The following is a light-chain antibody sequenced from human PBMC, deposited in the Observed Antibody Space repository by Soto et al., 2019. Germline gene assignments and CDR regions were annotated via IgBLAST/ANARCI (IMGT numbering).Light chain of an antibody. CDR2: RNN. Sequence: QSVLTQPPSASGTPGQWVTISCSGSSSNIGSNYVYWYQQLPGTAPKLLIYRNNQRPSGVPDRFSGSKSGTSASLAISGLRSEDEADYYCAAWDDSLSAFYVFGTGTKLTVL. V-gene: IGLV1-47*01. J-gene: IGLJ1*01. CDR3: AAWDDSLSAFYV. CDR1: SSNIGSNY.